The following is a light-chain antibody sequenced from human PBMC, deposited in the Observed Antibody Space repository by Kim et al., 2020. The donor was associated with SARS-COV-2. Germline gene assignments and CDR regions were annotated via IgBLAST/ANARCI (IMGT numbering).Light chain of an antibody. CDR2: EVS. V-gene: IGLV2-8*01. CDR1: SGDVGGYNY. J-gene: IGLJ1*01. Sequence: PGQSVTISCTGTSGDVGGYNYVSWYQQHPGKAPKLMIYEVSKRPSGVPDRFSGSKSGNTASLTVSGLQAEDEADYYCSSYAGSNKVFGTGTKVTVL. CDR3: SSYAGSNKV.